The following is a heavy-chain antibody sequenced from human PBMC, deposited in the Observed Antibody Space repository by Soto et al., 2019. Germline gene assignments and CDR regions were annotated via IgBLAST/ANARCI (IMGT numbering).Heavy chain of an antibody. CDR2: ISSSGSTI. J-gene: IGHJ4*02. CDR3: ARVSFFVAAASDH. V-gene: IGHV3-11*01. CDR1: GFTFSDYY. Sequence: GGSLGLSCAASGFTFSDYYMSWIRQAPGKGLEWVSYISSSGSTIYYADSVKGRFTISRDNAKNSLYLQMNSLRAEDTAVYYCARVSFFVAAASDHWGQGTRVTVSS.